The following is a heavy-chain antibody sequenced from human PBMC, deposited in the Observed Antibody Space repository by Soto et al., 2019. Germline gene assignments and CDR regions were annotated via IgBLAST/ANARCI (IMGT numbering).Heavy chain of an antibody. CDR2: MNPNSGNT. CDR3: VPIASSGSLNCFDP. Sequence: ASVKVSCKASESTFRNYDMSWVRQATGQGLECMGGMNPNSGNTFCALKFQGRVSLTRNPSIYTVYLELSSLASDDTAVSYCVPIASSGSLNCFDPCRQGNMVIFSS. CDR1: ESTFRNYD. D-gene: IGHD3-16*02. V-gene: IGHV1-8*01. J-gene: IGHJ5*02.